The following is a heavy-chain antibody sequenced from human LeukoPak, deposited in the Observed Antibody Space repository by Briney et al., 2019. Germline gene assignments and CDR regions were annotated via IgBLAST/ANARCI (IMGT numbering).Heavy chain of an antibody. Sequence: SETLSLTCTVSGGSISSYYWGWIRQPPGKGLEWIGSIYYSGSTYYNPSLKSRVTISVDTSKNQFSLKLSSVTAADTAVYYCARDSSCGLDYWGQGTLVTVST. V-gene: IGHV4-39*07. CDR1: GGSISSYY. D-gene: IGHD2-2*01. J-gene: IGHJ4*02. CDR3: ARDSSCGLDY. CDR2: IYYSGST.